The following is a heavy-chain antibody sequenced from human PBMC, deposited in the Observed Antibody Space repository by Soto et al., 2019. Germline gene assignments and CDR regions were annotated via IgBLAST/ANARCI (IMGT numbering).Heavy chain of an antibody. V-gene: IGHV1-2*02. J-gene: IGHJ2*01. CDR3: ARDSGVPGRYGYFDV. Sequence: QVQLVQSGAEAKQPGASVRVSCKTYGYTFSDYFLHWVRQAPGQGPEWMGFVNPKRGSTEYAPRFQARVRMARHTSSGTVYMDLYTLTFDDTARYYCARDSGVPGRYGYFDVWGRGTLVSVSS. CDR2: VNPKRGST. CDR1: GYTFSDYF. D-gene: IGHD3-9*01.